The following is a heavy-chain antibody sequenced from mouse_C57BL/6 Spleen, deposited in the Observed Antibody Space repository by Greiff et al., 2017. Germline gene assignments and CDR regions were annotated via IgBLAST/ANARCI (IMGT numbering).Heavy chain of an antibody. CDR3: ARGTGAWFAY. D-gene: IGHD4-1*01. CDR1: GYTFTDYN. Sequence: VQLQQSGPELVKPGASVKIPCKASGYTFTDYNMDWVKQSHGKSLEWIGDINPNNGGTIYNQKFKGKATLTVDKSSSPAYMELRSLTSEDTAVYYCARGTGAWFAYWGQGTLVTVSA. J-gene: IGHJ3*01. V-gene: IGHV1-18*01. CDR2: INPNNGGT.